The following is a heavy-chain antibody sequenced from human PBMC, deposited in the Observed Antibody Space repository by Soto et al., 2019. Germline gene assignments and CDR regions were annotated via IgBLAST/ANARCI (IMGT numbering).Heavy chain of an antibody. CDR2: IHYSGST. CDR1: GGSISTDGHY. Sequence: SETLSLTCTVSGGSISTDGHYWRWIRQHPGKDLEWIGYIHYSGSTYYNPSLGSRVLISVDTSKNQYSLNLYSLTAADTAVYYCARDSRGYYFDYWGQGTLVTVSS. V-gene: IGHV4-31*03. D-gene: IGHD3-10*01. CDR3: ARDSRGYYFDY. J-gene: IGHJ4*02.